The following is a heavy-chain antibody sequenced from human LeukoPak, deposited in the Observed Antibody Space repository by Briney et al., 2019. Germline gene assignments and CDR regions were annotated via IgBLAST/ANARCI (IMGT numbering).Heavy chain of an antibody. CDR3: AKLISPYDY. V-gene: IGHV3-21*01. CDR1: GFTFSSHN. Sequence: GGSLRLSCAASGFTFSSHNMNWVRQAPGKGLEWVSSISSSSYIYYADSVKGRFTISRDNSKNTLYLQMNSLSAEDTAVYYCAKLISPYDYWGQGTLVTVS. J-gene: IGHJ4*02. D-gene: IGHD5-24*01. CDR2: ISSSSYI.